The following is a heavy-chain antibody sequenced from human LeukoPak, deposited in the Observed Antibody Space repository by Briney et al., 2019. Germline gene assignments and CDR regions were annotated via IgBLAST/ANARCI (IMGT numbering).Heavy chain of an antibody. CDR1: GYTFTGYY. Sequence: SVKVSCKASGYTFTGYYMHWVRQAPGQGLEWMGGIIPIFGTANYAQKFQGRVTITADESTSTAYMELSSLRSEDTAVYYCAREEVDILTGYNWFDPWGQGTLVTVSS. CDR2: IIPIFGTA. D-gene: IGHD3-9*01. V-gene: IGHV1-69*13. CDR3: AREEVDILTGYNWFDP. J-gene: IGHJ5*02.